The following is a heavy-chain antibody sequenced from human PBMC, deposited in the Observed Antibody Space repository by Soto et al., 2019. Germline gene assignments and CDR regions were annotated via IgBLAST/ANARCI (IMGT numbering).Heavy chain of an antibody. CDR3: ARGGYGGFFDY. Sequence: QPGGSLRLSCAASGFTFSSFAMSWVRQAPGKGLDWVSAISGSGGSTYSADSVKGRFTISRDNSKNTLYLQMSSLRAEDTAVYYCARGGYGGFFDYWGQGTLVTVSS. CDR1: GFTFSSFA. CDR2: ISGSGGST. J-gene: IGHJ4*02. V-gene: IGHV3-23*01. D-gene: IGHD4-17*01.